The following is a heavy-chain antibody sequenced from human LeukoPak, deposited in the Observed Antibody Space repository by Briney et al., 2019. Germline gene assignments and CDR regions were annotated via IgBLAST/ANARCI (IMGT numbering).Heavy chain of an antibody. J-gene: IGHJ4*02. D-gene: IGHD6-6*01. V-gene: IGHV1-18*01. CDR1: GYTFTKYG. CDR2: ISTYNGNT. Sequence: GASVNVSCKASGYTFTKYGITWVRQAPGQGLEWMGWISTYNGNTNYAQKFQGRVTITADESTSTAYMELSSLRSEDTAVYYCARGFSWQLKYYFDYWGQGTLVTVSS. CDR3: ARGFSWQLKYYFDY.